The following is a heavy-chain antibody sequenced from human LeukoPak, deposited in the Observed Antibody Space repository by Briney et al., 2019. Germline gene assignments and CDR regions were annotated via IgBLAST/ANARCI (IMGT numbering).Heavy chain of an antibody. CDR2: IYYSGST. V-gene: IGHV4-39*01. CDR3: ARHLGLRYLNGFDP. Sequence: SETLSLTCTVSGGSISSSSYYWGWIRQPPGKGLEWIGSIYYSGSTYYNPSLKSRVTISVDTSKNQFSLKLSSVTAADTAVYYCARHLGLRYLNGFDPWGQGTLVNVSS. D-gene: IGHD1-14*01. CDR1: GGSISSSSYY. J-gene: IGHJ5*02.